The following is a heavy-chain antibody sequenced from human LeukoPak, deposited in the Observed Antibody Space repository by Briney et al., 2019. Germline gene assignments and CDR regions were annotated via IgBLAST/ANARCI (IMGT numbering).Heavy chain of an antibody. D-gene: IGHD6-25*01. CDR1: GSTFSSYA. CDR2: ISSNGGST. Sequence: GGSLRLSCAASGSTFSSYAMHWVRQAPGKGLEYVSAISSNGGSTYYANSVKGRFTISRDNSKNTLYLQMGSLRAEDMAVYYCARVAALDAFDIWGQGTMVTVSS. CDR3: ARVAALDAFDI. V-gene: IGHV3-64*01. J-gene: IGHJ3*02.